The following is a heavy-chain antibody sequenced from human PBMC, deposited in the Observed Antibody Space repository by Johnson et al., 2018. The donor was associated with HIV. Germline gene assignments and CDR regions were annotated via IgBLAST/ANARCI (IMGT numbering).Heavy chain of an antibody. D-gene: IGHD5-12*01. J-gene: IGHJ3*02. Sequence: VLLVESGGGLVQPGGSLRLSCAASGFTFSSYAMSWVRQAPGKGLEWVANIKQDGSEKYYVDSVKGRFTISRDNSKNTLYLQMNSLRAEDTAVYYCASLYSGYDNDAFDIWGQGTMVTVSS. CDR3: ASLYSGYDNDAFDI. CDR1: GFTFSSYA. CDR2: IKQDGSEK. V-gene: IGHV3-7*01.